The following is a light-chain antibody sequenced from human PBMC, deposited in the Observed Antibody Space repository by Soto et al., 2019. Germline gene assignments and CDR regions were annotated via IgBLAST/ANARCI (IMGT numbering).Light chain of an antibody. Sequence: QSVLTQPPSASGSPGQSVTSSCTGTRSDVGGYNYVSWYQQHPGKAPKLMIYEVSNRPSGVPDRFSGSKSGNTASLTVSGLQTEDEADYYCSSYAATNNVIFGGGTKVTVL. V-gene: IGLV2-8*01. CDR2: EVS. CDR3: SSYAATNNVI. J-gene: IGLJ2*01. CDR1: RSDVGGYNY.